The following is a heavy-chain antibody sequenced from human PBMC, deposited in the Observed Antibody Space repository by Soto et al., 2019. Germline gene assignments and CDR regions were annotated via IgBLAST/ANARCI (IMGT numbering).Heavy chain of an antibody. J-gene: IGHJ4*02. CDR2: IYYSGST. V-gene: IGHV4-39*01. Sequence: SETLSLTCTVSGGSISSSSYYWGWIRQPPGKGLEWIGSIYYSGSTYYNPSLKSRVTISVDTSKNQFSLKLSSVTAADTAVYYCARLIVGATDEYYFDYWGQGTLVTVSS. D-gene: IGHD1-26*01. CDR1: GGSISSSSYY. CDR3: ARLIVGATDEYYFDY.